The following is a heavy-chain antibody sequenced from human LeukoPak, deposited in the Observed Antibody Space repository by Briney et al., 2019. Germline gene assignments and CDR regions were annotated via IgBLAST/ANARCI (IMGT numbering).Heavy chain of an antibody. CDR3: ARRDCSGGNCYDIFDF. V-gene: IGHV5-51*01. D-gene: IGHD2-15*01. Sequence: GESLKISCKGSGYIFTSYWIGWVRQMPGKGLEWMGIIYPGDSDTRYSPSFQGQVSISADKSISTAYLQWSSLKASDTAMYYCARRDCSGGNCYDIFDFWGQGTLVTVSS. CDR2: IYPGDSDT. CDR1: GYIFTSYW. J-gene: IGHJ4*02.